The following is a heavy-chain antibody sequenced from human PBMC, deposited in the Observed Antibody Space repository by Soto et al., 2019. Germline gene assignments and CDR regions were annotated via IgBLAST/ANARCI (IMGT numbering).Heavy chain of an antibody. Sequence: SVKVSCKASGVTFSSYTISWVRQAPGQGLEWMGRIIPILGIANYAQKFRGRVTITADKSTSTAYMELSSLRSEDTAVYYCARGSVVTRIDYWGQGTLVTVSS. CDR2: IIPILGIA. D-gene: IGHD3-10*01. CDR3: ARGSVVTRIDY. V-gene: IGHV1-69*02. J-gene: IGHJ4*02. CDR1: GVTFSSYT.